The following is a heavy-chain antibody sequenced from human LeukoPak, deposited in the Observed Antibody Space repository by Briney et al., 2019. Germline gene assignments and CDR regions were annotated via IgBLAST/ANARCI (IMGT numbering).Heavy chain of an antibody. CDR2: ISYDGSNK. CDR3: AKDLRERDGDYLLFDY. J-gene: IGHJ4*02. Sequence: GGSLRLSCAASGFTFSSYAMHWFRQAPGKGLEWVAVISYDGSNKYYADSVRGRFSVSRDNSKSTVFLQINGLGAEDTAVYYCAKDLRERDGDYLLFDYWGQGTLVTAS. D-gene: IGHD4-17*01. V-gene: IGHV3-30-3*01. CDR1: GFTFSSYA.